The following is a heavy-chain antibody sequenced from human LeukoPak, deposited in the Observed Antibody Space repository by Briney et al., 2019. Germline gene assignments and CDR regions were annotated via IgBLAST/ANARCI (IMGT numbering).Heavy chain of an antibody. CDR2: IYTSGST. CDR1: GGSISSGSYY. CDR3: ARSLVVVVPAADAYYYYYYMDV. V-gene: IGHV4-61*02. J-gene: IGHJ6*03. D-gene: IGHD2-2*01. Sequence: SETLSLTCTVSGGSISSGSYYWSWIRPPAGKGLEWIGRIYTSGSTNYTPSLKSRVTISVDTSKNQFSLNLSSVTAADTAVYYCARSLVVVVPAADAYYYYYYMDVWGKGTTVTVSS.